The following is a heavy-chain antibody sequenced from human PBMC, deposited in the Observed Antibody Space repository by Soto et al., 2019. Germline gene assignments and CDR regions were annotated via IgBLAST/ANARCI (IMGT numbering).Heavy chain of an antibody. J-gene: IGHJ4*02. D-gene: IGHD2-2*02. CDR2: ISSSSSYI. Sequence: PGGSLRLSCAASGFTFSSYSMNWVRQAPGKGLEWVSSISSSSSYIYYADSVKCRFTISRDNAKNSLYLQMNSLRAEDTAVYYCARDLGLYHYFDYWGQGTLVTVSS. V-gene: IGHV3-21*01. CDR1: GFTFSSYS. CDR3: ARDLGLYHYFDY.